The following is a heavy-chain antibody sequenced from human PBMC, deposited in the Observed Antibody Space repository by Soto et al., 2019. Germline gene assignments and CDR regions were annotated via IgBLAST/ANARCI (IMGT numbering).Heavy chain of an antibody. D-gene: IGHD6-13*01. CDR3: ARGLIVAAGVDY. V-gene: IGHV3-74*01. CDR2: INSDGSVT. CDR1: GFTFSNYW. J-gene: IGHJ4*02. Sequence: GGSLRLSCAASGFTFSNYWMHWVRQAPGKGLVWVSHINSDGSVTSYADSVKGRFTISRAKNTLYLQMNSLRAEDTAVYYCARGLIVAAGVDYWGQGTLVTVSS.